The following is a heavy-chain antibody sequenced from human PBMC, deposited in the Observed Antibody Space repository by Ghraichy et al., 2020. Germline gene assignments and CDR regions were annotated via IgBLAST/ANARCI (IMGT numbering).Heavy chain of an antibody. V-gene: IGHV3-23*01. D-gene: IGHD3-22*01. Sequence: AISGSGGSTYYADSVKGRFTISRDNSKNTLYLQMNNLRAEDTAVYYFANGGIDSSGYYSPPDFDY. CDR3: ANGGIDSSGYYSPPDFDY. J-gene: IGHJ4*01. CDR2: ISGSGGST.